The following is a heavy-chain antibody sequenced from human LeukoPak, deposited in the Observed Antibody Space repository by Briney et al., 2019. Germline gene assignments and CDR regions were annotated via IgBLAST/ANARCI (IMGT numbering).Heavy chain of an antibody. CDR3: ARGRRDAFDI. CDR2: ISSSSSTI. Sequence: GGSLRLSCAASEFTFSSYSMNWVRQAPGKRLEWVSYISSSSSTIYYADSVKGRFTISRDNAKNSLYLQMNSLRAEDTAVYYCARGRRDAFDIWGQGTMVTVSS. V-gene: IGHV3-48*04. J-gene: IGHJ3*02. CDR1: EFTFSSYS.